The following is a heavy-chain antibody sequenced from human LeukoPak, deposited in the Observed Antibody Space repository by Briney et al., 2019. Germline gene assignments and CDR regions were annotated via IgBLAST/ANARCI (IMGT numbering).Heavy chain of an antibody. CDR1: GYTLTELS. D-gene: IGHD3-22*01. Sequence: ASVKVSCKVSGYTLTELSMHWVRQAPGKGLEWMGGFDPEDGETIYAQKFQGRVTMTEDTSTDTAYMELSSLRSEDTAVYYCATDWPYYYDSSFLNWGQGTLVTVSS. J-gene: IGHJ4*02. CDR2: FDPEDGET. V-gene: IGHV1-24*01. CDR3: ATDWPYYYDSSFLN.